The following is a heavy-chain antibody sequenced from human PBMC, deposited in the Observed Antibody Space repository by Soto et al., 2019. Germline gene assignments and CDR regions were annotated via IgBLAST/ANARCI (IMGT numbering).Heavy chain of an antibody. CDR3: TRGTLPRGYCSGGSCYSEDNYYYGMDV. D-gene: IGHD2-15*01. CDR1: GFTFGGYA. CDR2: IRSKANGGTT. V-gene: IGHV3-49*03. J-gene: IGHJ6*02. Sequence: GGALRLSCTASGFTFGGYAMSWFRQAPGKGLEWVGFIRSKANGGTTEYAASVKGRFTISRDDSKSIAYLQMNSLKTEDTAVYYCTRGTLPRGYCSGGSCYSEDNYYYGMDVWGQGTTVTVSS.